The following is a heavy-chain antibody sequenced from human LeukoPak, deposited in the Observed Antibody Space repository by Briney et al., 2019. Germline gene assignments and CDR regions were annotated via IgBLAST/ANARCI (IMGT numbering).Heavy chain of an antibody. CDR2: INPNSGGT. CDR3: ARGGSGSYFSWLDP. CDR1: GYTFTGYY. V-gene: IGHV1-2*02. D-gene: IGHD3-10*01. Sequence: ASVKVSCKASGYTFTGYYIHWVRQAPGQGLECMGWINPNSGGTNYAQKFQGRVTMARDTSISTAYMELSRLRSDDTAVYYCARGGSGSYFSWLDPWGQGTLVTVSS. J-gene: IGHJ5*02.